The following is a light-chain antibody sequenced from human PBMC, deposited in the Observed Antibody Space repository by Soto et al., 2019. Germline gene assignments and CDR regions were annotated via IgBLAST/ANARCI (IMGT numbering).Light chain of an antibody. Sequence: QSVLPKPASVFGPPGQSITTSASGTSSDIGAYDYVSWYQQHPGRAPKLIIYEVSHRFSGLSYRFSGSKSGNTASLTISGLQAEDEGDYYCTSFAPGRIYVFGSGTKVTVL. J-gene: IGLJ1*01. V-gene: IGLV2-14*03. CDR1: SSDIGAYDY. CDR2: EVS. CDR3: TSFAPGRIYV.